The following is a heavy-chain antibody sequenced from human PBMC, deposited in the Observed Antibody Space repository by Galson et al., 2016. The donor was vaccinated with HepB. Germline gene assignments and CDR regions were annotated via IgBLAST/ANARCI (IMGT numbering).Heavy chain of an antibody. D-gene: IGHD3-22*01. J-gene: IGHJ4*02. CDR1: GFTFRNYA. Sequence: SLRLSCAASGFTFRNYAMSWVRQAPGKGLEWVSGISGSGGSTYYADSVKGRFTISRDNSKNTLYLQMNSLRAEDTAVYYCAKSISMIVVVNLDYWGQGTLVPVSS. V-gene: IGHV3-23*01. CDR3: AKSISMIVVVNLDY. CDR2: ISGSGGST.